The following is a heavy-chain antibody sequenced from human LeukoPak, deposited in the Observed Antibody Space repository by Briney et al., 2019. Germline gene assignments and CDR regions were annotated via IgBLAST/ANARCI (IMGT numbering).Heavy chain of an antibody. CDR3: ASAMVRGVIVY. Sequence: PGGSLRLSCAASGFTFSRSWMHWVRQAPGKGLEWVSSISSSSYIYYADSVKGRFTISRDNAKNSLYLQMNSLRAEDTAVYYCASAMVRGVIVYWGQGTLVTVSS. CDR1: GFTFSRSW. D-gene: IGHD3-10*01. V-gene: IGHV3-21*01. CDR2: ISSSSYI. J-gene: IGHJ4*02.